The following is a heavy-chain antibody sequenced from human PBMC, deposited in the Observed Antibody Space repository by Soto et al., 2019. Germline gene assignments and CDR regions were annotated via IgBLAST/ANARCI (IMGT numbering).Heavy chain of an antibody. J-gene: IGHJ4*02. D-gene: IGHD4-4*01. CDR2: IYYSWST. CDR3: ARAYSNYGWDYFDY. CDR1: GGSISSYY. V-gene: IGHV4-59*01. Sequence: PSETLSLTCTVSGGSISSYYWSWIRQPPGKGLEWIGYIYYSWSTNYNPSLKSRVTISVDTSKNQFSLKLSSVTAADTAVYYCARAYSNYGWDYFDYWGQGTLVTVSS.